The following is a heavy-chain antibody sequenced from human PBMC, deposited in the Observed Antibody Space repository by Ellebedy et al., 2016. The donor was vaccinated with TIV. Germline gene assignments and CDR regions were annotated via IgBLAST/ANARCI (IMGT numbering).Heavy chain of an antibody. Sequence: MPSETLSLTCTVSGGSISDYYYNWILQPPGKGLEWIGSIYYSGNTKHNPSLKSRVAIPLDQSKNQFSLKLSSVTAADTAVYYCARASHDIMTGYLDSWGQGTLVTVSS. J-gene: IGHJ4*02. CDR2: IYYSGNT. D-gene: IGHD3-9*01. CDR3: ARASHDIMTGYLDS. CDR1: GGSISDYY. V-gene: IGHV4-59*01.